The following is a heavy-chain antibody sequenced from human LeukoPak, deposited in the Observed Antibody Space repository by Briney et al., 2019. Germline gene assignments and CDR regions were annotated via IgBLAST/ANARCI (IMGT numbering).Heavy chain of an antibody. V-gene: IGHV3-30-3*01. Sequence: GGSLRFSCAASGFTFSSYAMHWVRQAPGKGLEWVAVISYDGSNKYYGVSVKGRFTNSRDNYKNTLYLQMNSLRAEDTAVYYCARDSRITMVRGVIDYWCQGTLVTVSS. J-gene: IGHJ4*02. CDR1: GFTFSSYA. D-gene: IGHD3-10*01. CDR3: ARDSRITMVRGVIDY. CDR2: ISYDGSNK.